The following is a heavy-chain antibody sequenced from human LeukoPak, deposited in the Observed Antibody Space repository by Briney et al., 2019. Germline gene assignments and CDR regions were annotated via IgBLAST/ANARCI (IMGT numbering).Heavy chain of an antibody. D-gene: IGHD1-7*01. J-gene: IGHJ5*02. CDR1: GFTVSSNY. Sequence: PGGSLRLSCAASGFTVSSNYMSWVRQAPGKGLEWVSVIYSGGSTYYADSVKGRFTISRHNSKNTLYLQMNSLRAEDTAVYYCARGGAGTTAWFDPWGQGTLVTVSS. CDR2: IYSGGST. V-gene: IGHV3-53*04. CDR3: ARGGAGTTAWFDP.